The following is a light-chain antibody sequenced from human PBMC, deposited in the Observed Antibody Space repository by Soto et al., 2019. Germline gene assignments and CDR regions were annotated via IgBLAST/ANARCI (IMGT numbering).Light chain of an antibody. Sequence: DFQMTQSPSSLSASVGDRVTITCRASQTVVSYLNWYQQKPGKAPKLLIYATSTLQSGVPSRFSGSGSGTDFTPTISSLQPEDFATYYCHKSYSSLCPLGPGTRLDL. CDR3: HKSYSSLCP. V-gene: IGKV1-39*01. J-gene: IGKJ3*01. CDR2: ATS. CDR1: QTVVSY.